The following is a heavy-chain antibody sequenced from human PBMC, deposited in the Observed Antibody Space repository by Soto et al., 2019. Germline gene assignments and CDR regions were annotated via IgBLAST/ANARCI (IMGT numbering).Heavy chain of an antibody. D-gene: IGHD6-13*01. CDR1: GYTFTSYG. CDR2: ISGYNNNK. V-gene: IGHV1-18*01. CDR3: ARVGAIAPAEGDY. Sequence: QIQLVQSGTEVREPGASVKVSCQASGYTFTSYGIIWVRQAPGQGLELMGWISGYNNNKNYVQKYQARVTMTTDTSTRTAYLELRSLRSDDTAVYYCARVGAIAPAEGDYWGQGTLVTVSS. J-gene: IGHJ4*02.